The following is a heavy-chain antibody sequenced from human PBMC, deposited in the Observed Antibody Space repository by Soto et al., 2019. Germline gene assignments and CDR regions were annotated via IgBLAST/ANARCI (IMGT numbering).Heavy chain of an antibody. Sequence: QVQVVQSGAEVKKPGASVKVSCKASGYTYTNYGIIWVRQAPGQGLEWMGWISGDNGNTKYARKFQGRVTMTTDTSTSIAYMELRSLRSDDTAVYYCARGFGTNNWFDPWGQGTLVTVSS. J-gene: IGHJ5*02. V-gene: IGHV1-18*01. CDR1: GYTYTNYG. D-gene: IGHD3-16*01. CDR2: ISGDNGNT. CDR3: ARGFGTNNWFDP.